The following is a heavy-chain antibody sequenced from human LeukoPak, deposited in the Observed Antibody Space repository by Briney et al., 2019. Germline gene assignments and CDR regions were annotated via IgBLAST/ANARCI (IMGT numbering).Heavy chain of an antibody. CDR3: AALRRGRVGYHFDY. CDR2: IVVGSGNT. Sequence: SVKVSCKASGFTFTSSAVQWVRQARGQRLEWIGWIVVGSGNTNYAQKFQERVTITRDMSTSTAYMELSSLRSEDTAVYYCAALRRGRVGYHFDYWGQGTLVTVSS. V-gene: IGHV1-58*01. CDR1: GFTFTSSA. J-gene: IGHJ4*02. D-gene: IGHD3-10*01.